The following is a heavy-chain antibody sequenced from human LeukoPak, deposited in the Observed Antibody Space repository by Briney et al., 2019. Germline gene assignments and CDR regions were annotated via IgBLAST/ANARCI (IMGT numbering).Heavy chain of an antibody. J-gene: IGHJ4*02. V-gene: IGHV3-7*01. CDR1: GFTFGDYW. D-gene: IGHD5-24*01. CDR2: IKQDGSEK. Sequence: GGSLRLSSAASGFTFGDYWIAWVRQAPGKGPEWVAKIKQDGSEKYFVDSVKGRFTISRDNAEKSLYLQMNSLRAEDTAVYHCARDSMASFDYWGQGTLVTVSS. CDR3: ARDSMASFDY.